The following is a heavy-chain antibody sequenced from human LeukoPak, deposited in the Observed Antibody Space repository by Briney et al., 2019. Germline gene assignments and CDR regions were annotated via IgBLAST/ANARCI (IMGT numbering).Heavy chain of an antibody. V-gene: IGHV1-18*01. CDR1: GYTFTSYG. CDR2: ISAYNGNT. CDR3: ARNYYGSGSYYYFDY. D-gene: IGHD3-10*01. J-gene: IGHJ4*02. Sequence: ASVKVSCKVSGYTFTSYGISWVRQAPGQGLEWMGWISAYNGNTNYAQKLQGRVTMTTDTSTSTAYMELRRLRSDDTAVYYCARNYYGSGSYYYFDYWGQGTLVTVSS.